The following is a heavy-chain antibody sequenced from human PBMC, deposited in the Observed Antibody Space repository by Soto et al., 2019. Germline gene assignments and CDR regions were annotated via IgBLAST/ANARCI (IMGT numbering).Heavy chain of an antibody. CDR3: ARAPTYSYGSGTPYYFYAMDV. V-gene: IGHV4-59*02. CDR1: GDSVSRYY. CDR2: IYNSGST. J-gene: IGHJ6*02. D-gene: IGHD3-10*01. Sequence: SETLSLTCTVSGDSVSRYYWNWIRQPPGKGLEWIGYIYNSGSTNYNPSLKSRVTISVDTSKNQFSLTLTSVTAADTAVYYCARAPTYSYGSGTPYYFYAMDVWGQGTTVTVSS.